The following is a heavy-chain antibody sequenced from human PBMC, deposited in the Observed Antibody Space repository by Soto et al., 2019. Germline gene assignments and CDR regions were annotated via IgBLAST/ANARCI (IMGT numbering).Heavy chain of an antibody. CDR1: GYTFTSYG. Sequence: ASVKVSCKXSGYTFTSYGISWVRQAPGQGLEWMGWISAYNGNTNYAQKLQGRVTMTTDTSTSTAYMELRSLRSDDTAVYYCARDHCSSTSCYVSWFDPWGQGTLVTVSS. V-gene: IGHV1-18*04. D-gene: IGHD2-2*01. CDR3: ARDHCSSTSCYVSWFDP. CDR2: ISAYNGNT. J-gene: IGHJ5*02.